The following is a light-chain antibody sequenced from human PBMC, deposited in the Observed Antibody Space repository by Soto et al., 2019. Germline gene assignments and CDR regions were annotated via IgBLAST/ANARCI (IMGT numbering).Light chain of an antibody. CDR2: GAS. V-gene: IGKV3-20*01. CDR1: QSVSSSY. CDR3: QQYGSSPQT. Sequence: EIVLTQSPGTLSLSPGERATLSCRANQSVSSSYLAWYQQKPGQAPRLLIYGASSRVTGIPDRFSGSGSGTDFTLTISRLEPEDFAVYYCQQYGSSPQTFGPGTKWIS. J-gene: IGKJ3*01.